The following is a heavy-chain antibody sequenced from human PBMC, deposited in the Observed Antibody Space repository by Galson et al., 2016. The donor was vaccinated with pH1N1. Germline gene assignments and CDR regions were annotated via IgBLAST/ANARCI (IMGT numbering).Heavy chain of an antibody. Sequence: TLSLTCTVSGGSFNSASDHWSWFRQHPERGLEWIGEIDYSGSTSYNPSLKSRITILVDTSKNQFSLKLTSVTAADTAIYFCARRFSERLEGQPSEAFDIWGQGTSVTVSS. CDR1: GGSFNSASDH. CDR3: ARRFSERLEGQPSEAFDI. J-gene: IGHJ3*02. D-gene: IGHD3-3*01. V-gene: IGHV4-31*03. CDR2: IDYSGST.